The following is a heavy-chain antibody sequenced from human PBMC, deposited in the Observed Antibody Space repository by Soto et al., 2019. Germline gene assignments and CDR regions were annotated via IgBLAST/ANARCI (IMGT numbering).Heavy chain of an antibody. CDR1: GFTFRSSG. J-gene: IGHJ5*02. CDR3: AKDLMVVIPAAQSWFDP. Sequence: GGSLRLSCAASGFTFRSSGMHWVRQAPGKGLEWVALISYDGSNKYYTDSVKGRFTISRDNSKNTLYLQRNSVRTEDTAVYYCAKDLMVVIPAAQSWFDPWGQGTLVTVSS. CDR2: ISYDGSNK. D-gene: IGHD2-2*01. V-gene: IGHV3-30*18.